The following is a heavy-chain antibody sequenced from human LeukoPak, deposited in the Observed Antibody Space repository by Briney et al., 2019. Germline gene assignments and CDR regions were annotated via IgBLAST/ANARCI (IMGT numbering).Heavy chain of an antibody. D-gene: IGHD6-13*01. CDR3: ARGARGASSSWKRKGAFDI. CDR2: INHSGST. J-gene: IGHJ3*02. CDR1: GGSFSGYY. Sequence: SETLSLTCAVYGGSFSGYYWSWIRQPPGKGLEWIGEINHSGSTNYNPSLKSRVTISVDTSKNQFSLKLSSVTAADTAVYYCARGARGASSSWKRKGAFDIWGQGTMVTVSS. V-gene: IGHV4-34*01.